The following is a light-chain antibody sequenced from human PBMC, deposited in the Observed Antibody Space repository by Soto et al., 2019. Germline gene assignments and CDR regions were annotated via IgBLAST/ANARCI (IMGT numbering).Light chain of an antibody. V-gene: IGLV2-14*01. Sequence: QSVLTQPASVSGSPGQSITISCTGTSSDVGGYNYVSWYQQHPGKAPKLMIYDVSNRPSGVSNRFSGYKSGNTASLTISGLQAEDEADYYFSSYTSSSTVEGDFGTGAKLTVL. CDR1: SSDVGGYNY. CDR3: SSYTSSSTVEGD. J-gene: IGLJ1*01. CDR2: DVS.